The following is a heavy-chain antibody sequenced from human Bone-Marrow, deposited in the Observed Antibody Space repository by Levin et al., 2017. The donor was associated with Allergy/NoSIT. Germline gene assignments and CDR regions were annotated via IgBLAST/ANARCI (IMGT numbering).Heavy chain of an antibody. J-gene: IGHJ4*02. D-gene: IGHD3-16*01. V-gene: IGHV3-11*01. CDR2: ISKDGYNI. CDR3: ARDGGLIDY. Sequence: GESLKISCQASGFIFRDFYMSWVRQTPGQGLEWIAEISKDGYNIYYADSLRGRFTVSRDNTKNSLYLHMSSLTTDDTAVYYCARDGGLIDYWGQGTLVTVSS. CDR1: GFIFRDFY.